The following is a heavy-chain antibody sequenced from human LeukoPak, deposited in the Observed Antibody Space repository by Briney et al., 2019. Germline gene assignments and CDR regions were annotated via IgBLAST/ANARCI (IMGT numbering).Heavy chain of an antibody. J-gene: IGHJ4*02. CDR2: ISYDGSNK. CDR1: GFTFSSYA. CDR3: ARDLPYDFWSGYYA. Sequence: PGGSLRLSCAASGFTFSSYAMHWVRQAPGKGLEWVAVISYDGSNKYYADSVKGRFTISRDNSKNTLYLQMNSQRAEDTAVYYCARDLPYDFWSGYYAWGQGTLVTVSS. V-gene: IGHV3-30-3*01. D-gene: IGHD3-3*01.